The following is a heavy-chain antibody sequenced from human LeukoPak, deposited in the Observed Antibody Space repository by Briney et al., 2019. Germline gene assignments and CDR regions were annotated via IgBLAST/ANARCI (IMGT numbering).Heavy chain of an antibody. J-gene: IGHJ5*02. CDR1: GGTFSSYA. V-gene: IGHV1-69*06. CDR3: ARTPFIETRPCWFAP. D-gene: IGHD6-6*01. CDR2: IIPIFGSA. Sequence: ASVKVSCKVSGGTFSSYAISWVRQAPGQGLEWMGGIIPIFGSANCAQKFQGRITITADRSTSTAYLELSGLRSEDTAMYYCARTPFIETRPCWFAPWGQGTLVTVSS.